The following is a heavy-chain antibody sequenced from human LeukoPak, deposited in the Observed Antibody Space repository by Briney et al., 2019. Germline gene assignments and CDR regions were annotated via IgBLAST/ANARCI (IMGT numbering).Heavy chain of an antibody. Sequence: GGSLRLSCAASGFTFSDYYVNWIRQTPGKGLEWVSYISSSGSIIYYADSVKGRFTISRDNSKNTVLLQMNSLRAEDTAVYYCAKVGMLGYYDSSGYHTEYYFDSWGQGTLVTVSS. CDR2: ISSSGSII. CDR1: GFTFSDYY. CDR3: AKVGMLGYYDSSGYHTEYYFDS. J-gene: IGHJ4*02. V-gene: IGHV3-11*01. D-gene: IGHD3-22*01.